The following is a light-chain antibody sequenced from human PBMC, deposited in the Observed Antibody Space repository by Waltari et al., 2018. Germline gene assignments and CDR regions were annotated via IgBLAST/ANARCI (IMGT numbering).Light chain of an antibody. V-gene: IGKV3-11*01. CDR2: EAS. CDR3: QQRSNWTPLT. CDR1: QSFSNF. Sequence: VLTQSPATLSLSPGEGPTLPCSDSQSFSNFLASYQQKPGQAPRLLIYEASKRATGVPARFSGSGSGTDFTLTISSREPEDFAVYYCQQRSNWTPLTFGGGTKVEIK. J-gene: IGKJ4*01.